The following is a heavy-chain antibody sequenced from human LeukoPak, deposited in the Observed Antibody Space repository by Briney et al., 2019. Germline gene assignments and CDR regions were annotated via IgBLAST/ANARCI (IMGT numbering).Heavy chain of an antibody. CDR2: ISGSGGIT. D-gene: IGHD2-15*01. Sequence: PGGSLRLSCAASGLTFSSYGMSWVRQAPGRGLEWVSSISGSGGITYYADSVKGRFTISRDNSKNTLYLQVNSLRAEDTAVYFCAKDRGCGFGSCARIPDYWGQGTRVTVSS. J-gene: IGHJ4*02. CDR1: GLTFSSYG. CDR3: AKDRGCGFGSCARIPDY. V-gene: IGHV3-23*01.